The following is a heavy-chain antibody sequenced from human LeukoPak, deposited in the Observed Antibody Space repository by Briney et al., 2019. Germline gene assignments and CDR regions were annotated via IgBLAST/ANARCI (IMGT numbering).Heavy chain of an antibody. CDR2: ISGYNGNT. CDR1: GYTFTSYG. V-gene: IGHV1-18*01. D-gene: IGHD6-19*01. J-gene: IGHJ4*02. Sequence: ASVKVSCKASGYTFTSYGISWVRQAPGQGLEWMGWISGYNGNTNYAQKLQGRVTMTTDTSTSTVYMERRSLRSDDTAVYYCAREEVRRAVAGYFDNWGQGTLVTVSS. CDR3: AREEVRRAVAGYFDN.